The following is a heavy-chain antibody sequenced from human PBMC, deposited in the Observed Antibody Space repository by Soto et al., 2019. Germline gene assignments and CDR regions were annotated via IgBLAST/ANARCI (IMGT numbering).Heavy chain of an antibody. CDR3: ARAVRRRHFDY. V-gene: IGHV4-30-4*01. CDR2: MFYSGST. D-gene: IGHD4-17*01. J-gene: IGHJ4*02. Sequence: SETLSLTCTVSGGSISSGDYYWSWIRQPPGKGLEWIGYMFYSGSTYYNPSLKSRLTISVDTSKNQFSLKLSSVTAADTAVYYCARAVRRRHFDYWGQGTLVTVSS. CDR1: GGSISSGDYY.